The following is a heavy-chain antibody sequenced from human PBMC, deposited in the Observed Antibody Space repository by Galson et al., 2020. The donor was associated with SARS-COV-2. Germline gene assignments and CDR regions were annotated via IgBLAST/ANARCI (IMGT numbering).Heavy chain of an antibody. Sequence: SETLSLTCTVSGDSISISSYHWGWIRQPPGKGLEWIGSIYYSGNTQYNPSLKSRVTISVDTSKNQFSLKLTSVTAADTAVYYCARLDMGATRLFDPWGQGTLVIVSS. D-gene: IGHD1-26*01. J-gene: IGHJ5*02. V-gene: IGHV4-39*01. CDR2: IYYSGNT. CDR1: GDSISISSYH. CDR3: ARLDMGATRLFDP.